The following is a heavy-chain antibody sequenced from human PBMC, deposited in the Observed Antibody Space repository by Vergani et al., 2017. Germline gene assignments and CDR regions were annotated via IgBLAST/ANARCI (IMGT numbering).Heavy chain of an antibody. D-gene: IGHD3-16*01. CDR1: NDSVSNTFYY. V-gene: IGHV4-39*07. J-gene: IGHJ6*03. CDR2: IYYSGST. Sequence: QVQLQESGPGLVKPSETLSLTCTVSNDSVSNTFYYWGWIRQTPGKGLEWIGSIYYSGSTYYNPSLESRVTMSVDTSKSQFSLKVNSVTAADTAVYYCAGRVADRQVVGDVFYYYIDVWGKGTTVTDSS. CDR3: AGRVADRQVVGDVFYYYIDV.